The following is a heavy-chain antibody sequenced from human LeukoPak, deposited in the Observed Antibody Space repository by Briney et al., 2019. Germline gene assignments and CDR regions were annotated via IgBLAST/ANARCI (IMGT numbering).Heavy chain of an antibody. CDR1: GGSISSSSYY. CDR3: ARGGLGYYYGSGMAYGMDV. V-gene: IGHV4-39*07. J-gene: IGHJ6*02. CDR2: IYYSGST. D-gene: IGHD3-10*01. Sequence: SETLSLTCTVSGGSISSSSYYWGWIRQPPGKGLEWIGSIYYSGSTYYNPSLKSRVTISVDRSKNQFSLKLSSVTAADTAVYYCARGGLGYYYGSGMAYGMDVWGQGTTVTVSS.